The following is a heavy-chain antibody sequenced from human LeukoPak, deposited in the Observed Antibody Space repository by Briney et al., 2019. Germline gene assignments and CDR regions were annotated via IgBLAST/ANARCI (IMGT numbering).Heavy chain of an antibody. D-gene: IGHD3-22*01. CDR1: GFTFSDHY. CDR3: AGSDTIGYSPREWDYWYFDL. J-gene: IGHJ2*01. V-gene: IGHV3-72*01. CDR2: TRNKANSYTT. Sequence: PGGSLRLSCAASGFTFSDHYMDWVRQAPGKGLEWVGLTRNKANSYTTEYAASVKGRFTISRDDSKNSLYLQMNSLRAEDTAVYYCAGSDTIGYSPREWDYWYFDLWGRGTLVTVSS.